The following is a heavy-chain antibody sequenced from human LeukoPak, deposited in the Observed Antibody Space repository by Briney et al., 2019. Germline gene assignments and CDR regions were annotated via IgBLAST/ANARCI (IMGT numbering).Heavy chain of an antibody. Sequence: GGSLRLSCAASGFPFSSSGMHWVRQAPGKGLEWVAVISYDGSTKCYADSVKGRFTISRDNSKNTLYLQMNSLRAEDTAVHYCAKYDFWSGYGIDVWGQGTTVTVSS. V-gene: IGHV3-30*18. J-gene: IGHJ6*02. CDR3: AKYDFWSGYGIDV. D-gene: IGHD3-3*01. CDR1: GFPFSSSG. CDR2: ISYDGSTK.